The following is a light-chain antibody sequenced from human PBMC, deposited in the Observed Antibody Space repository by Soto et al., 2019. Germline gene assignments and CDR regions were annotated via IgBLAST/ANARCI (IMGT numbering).Light chain of an antibody. Sequence: DIVMTQSPDSLAVSLGERATINCKSSQSVLDSSNNKNYIAWYQQKPGQPPKLLIYWASTRESGVPDRFSGSGSGTDLTITISRLEPEDFEVYYCQQYGSSPITFGQGTRLEIK. CDR3: QQYGSSPIT. CDR2: WAS. CDR1: QSVLDSSNNKNY. V-gene: IGKV4-1*01. J-gene: IGKJ5*01.